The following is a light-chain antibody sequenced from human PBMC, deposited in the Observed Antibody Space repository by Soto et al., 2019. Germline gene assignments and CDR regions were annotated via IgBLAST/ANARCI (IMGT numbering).Light chain of an antibody. V-gene: IGKV3-20*01. CDR3: QQYGSSQVT. CDR1: QSVSSSY. J-gene: IGKJ4*01. Sequence: EIVLTQSPGTLSLSPGERATPSCRASQSVSSSYLAWYQQKPGQAPRLLIYGASSRATGIPDRFSGSGSGTDFTLTISRLEPEDFAVYYCQQYGSSQVTFGGGTKVEIK. CDR2: GAS.